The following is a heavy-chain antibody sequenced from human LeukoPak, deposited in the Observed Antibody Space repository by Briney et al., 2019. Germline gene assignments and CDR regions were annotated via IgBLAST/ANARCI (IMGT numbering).Heavy chain of an antibody. D-gene: IGHD6-6*01. CDR1: GFTFSSYA. Sequence: PGGSLRLSCAASGFTFSSYAVSWVRQAPGKGLEWVSAISGSGGSTYYADSVKGRFTISRDNSKNTLYLQMNSLGAEDTAVYYCAKGGYSSSSPFDYWGQGTLVTVSS. CDR3: AKGGYSSSSPFDY. V-gene: IGHV3-23*01. CDR2: ISGSGGST. J-gene: IGHJ4*02.